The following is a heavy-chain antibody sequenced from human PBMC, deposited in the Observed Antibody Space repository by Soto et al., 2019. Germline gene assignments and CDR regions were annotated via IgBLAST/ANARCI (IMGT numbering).Heavy chain of an antibody. Sequence: GGSLRLSCAASGFTLSSYSMNWVRQSPGKGLEWVSYISSSSSTIYYADSVKGRFTISRDNAKNSLYLQMNSLRDEDSAVYYCARDRGILWFGEWGYSMDVWGQGTTVTVS. V-gene: IGHV3-48*02. J-gene: IGHJ6*02. D-gene: IGHD3-10*01. CDR2: ISSSSSTI. CDR3: ARDRGILWFGEWGYSMDV. CDR1: GFTLSSYS.